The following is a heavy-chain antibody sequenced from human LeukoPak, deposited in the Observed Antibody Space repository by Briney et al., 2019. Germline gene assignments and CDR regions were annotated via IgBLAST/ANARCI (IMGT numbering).Heavy chain of an antibody. CDR2: ISSSGSTI. Sequence: PGGSLRLSCAASGFTFSSYEMDWVRQAPGKGLEWVSYISSSGSTIYYADSVKGRFTISRDNAKSSLYLQMNSLRAEDTAVYYCARERGGSWYFFVDWGQGTLVTVSS. J-gene: IGHJ4*02. V-gene: IGHV3-48*03. CDR3: ARERGGSWYFFVD. CDR1: GFTFSSYE. D-gene: IGHD6-13*01.